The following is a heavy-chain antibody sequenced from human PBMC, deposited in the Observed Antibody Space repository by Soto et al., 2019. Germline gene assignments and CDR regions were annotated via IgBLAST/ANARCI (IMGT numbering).Heavy chain of an antibody. Sequence: GASVKVSCKASGYTFTGYYIHWVRQAPGQGLEWMGWINPNSGGTNYAQKFQGWVTMTRDTSISTAYMELSRLRSDDTAVYYCARAPPYCSSTSCHNWFDPWGQGTLVTVSS. J-gene: IGHJ5*02. V-gene: IGHV1-2*04. D-gene: IGHD2-2*01. CDR1: GYTFTGYY. CDR3: ARAPPYCSSTSCHNWFDP. CDR2: INPNSGGT.